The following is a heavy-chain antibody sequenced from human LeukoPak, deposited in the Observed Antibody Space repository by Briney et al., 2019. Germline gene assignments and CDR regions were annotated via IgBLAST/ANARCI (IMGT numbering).Heavy chain of an antibody. D-gene: IGHD2-15*01. CDR3: AAQVVAATRWNWFDP. V-gene: IGHV1-24*01. CDR2: FDPEDGET. J-gene: IGHJ5*02. CDR1: GYTLTELS. Sequence: ASVKVSCKVSGYTLTELSMHWVRQAPGKGLEWMGGFDPEDGETIYAQKFQGRVTMTEDTSTDTAYMELSSLRSEDTAVYYCAAQVVAATRWNWFDPWGQGTLVTVSS.